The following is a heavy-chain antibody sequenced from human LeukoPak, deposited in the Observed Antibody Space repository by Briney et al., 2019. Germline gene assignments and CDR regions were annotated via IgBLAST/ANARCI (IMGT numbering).Heavy chain of an antibody. D-gene: IGHD6-13*01. CDR3: ARASGRLAAGTVSSY. CDR1: GGTFSSYA. J-gene: IGHJ4*02. V-gene: IGHV1-69*13. CDR2: IIPIFGTA. Sequence: GASVKVSCKASGGTFSSYAISWVRQAPGQGLEWMGGIIPIFGTANYAQKFQGRVTITADESTSTAYMELSSLRSEDTAVYYCARASGRLAAGTVSSYWGQGTLVTVSS.